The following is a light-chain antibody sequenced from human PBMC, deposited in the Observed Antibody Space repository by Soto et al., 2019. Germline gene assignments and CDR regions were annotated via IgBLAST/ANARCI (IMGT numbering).Light chain of an antibody. V-gene: IGKV1-39*01. CDR1: QSMSDS. Sequence: DIQLTQSPSSLSASVGDRVTITCRASQSMSDSLNWYQQKSGKAPKLLIYSASSLDSGVPSRFSGSGSGTDFTLTISSLQPEDFGTYFCQQSYSNSYTFGQGTTLEIK. CDR2: SAS. J-gene: IGKJ2*01. CDR3: QQSYSNSYT.